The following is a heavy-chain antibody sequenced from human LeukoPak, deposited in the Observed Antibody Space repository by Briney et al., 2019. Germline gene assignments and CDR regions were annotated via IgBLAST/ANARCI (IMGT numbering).Heavy chain of an antibody. CDR3: AREPSNPYYYGSGSLFDY. Sequence: ASVKVSCKASGYTFTGYYVHWVRQAPGQGLEWMGRINPNSGGTNYAQKFQGRVTMTRDTSISTAYMELSRLRSDDTAVYYCAREPSNPYYYGSGSLFDYWGQGTLVTVSS. CDR2: INPNSGGT. J-gene: IGHJ4*02. D-gene: IGHD3-10*01. V-gene: IGHV1-2*06. CDR1: GYTFTGYY.